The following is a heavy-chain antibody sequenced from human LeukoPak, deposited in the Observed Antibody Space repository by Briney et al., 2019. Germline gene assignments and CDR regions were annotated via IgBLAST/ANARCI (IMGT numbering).Heavy chain of an antibody. J-gene: IGHJ4*02. D-gene: IGHD5-18*01. Sequence: GASVKVSCKASGGTFSSYAISWVRQAPGQGLEWMGGIIPIFGTANYAQKFQGRVTITTDESTSTAYMGLSSLRSEDTAVYYCARGTAMAGDYWGQGTLVTVSS. CDR3: ARGTAMAGDY. CDR2: IIPIFGTA. CDR1: GGTFSSYA. V-gene: IGHV1-69*05.